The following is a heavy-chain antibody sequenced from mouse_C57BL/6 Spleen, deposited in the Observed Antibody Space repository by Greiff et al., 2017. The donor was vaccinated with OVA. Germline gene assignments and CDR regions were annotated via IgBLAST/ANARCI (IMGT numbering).Heavy chain of an antibody. CDR1: GFTFSDYG. CDR3: ARRDYGSSYSYAMDY. Sequence: EVKLMESGGGLVKPGGSLKLSCAASGFTFSDYGMHWVRQAPEKGLEWVAYISSGSSTIYYADTVKGRFTISRDNAKNTLFLQMTSLRSDDTAMYYCARRDYGSSYSYAMDYWGQGTSVTVSS. V-gene: IGHV5-17*01. CDR2: ISSGSSTI. J-gene: IGHJ4*01. D-gene: IGHD1-1*01.